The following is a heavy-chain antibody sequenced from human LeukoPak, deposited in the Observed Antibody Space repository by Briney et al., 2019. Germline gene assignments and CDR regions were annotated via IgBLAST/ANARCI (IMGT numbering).Heavy chain of an antibody. Sequence: SETLSLTCTVSGGSISSYYWSWIRQPPGKGLEWIGYIYYSGSTNYNPSLKSRVTISVATSKNQLSLKLSSVTAADTAVYYCARGGNVLRYFDWLLYGDYWGQGTLVTVSS. V-gene: IGHV4-59*12. J-gene: IGHJ4*02. CDR2: IYYSGST. CDR3: ARGGNVLRYFDWLLYGDY. D-gene: IGHD3-9*01. CDR1: GGSISSYY.